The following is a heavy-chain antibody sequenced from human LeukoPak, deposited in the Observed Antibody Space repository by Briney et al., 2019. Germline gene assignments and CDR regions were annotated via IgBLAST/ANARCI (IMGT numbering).Heavy chain of an antibody. CDR1: GGTFSSNA. D-gene: IGHD1-7*01. CDR2: IIPIFGTA. Sequence: GASVKVSCKASGGTFSSNAISWVRQAPGQGLEWMGGIIPIFGTANYAQKFQGRVTITADESTSTAYMELSSLRSEDTAVYYCARGPQPNNWNYSFDPWGQGTLVTVSS. J-gene: IGHJ5*02. CDR3: ARGPQPNNWNYSFDP. V-gene: IGHV1-69*13.